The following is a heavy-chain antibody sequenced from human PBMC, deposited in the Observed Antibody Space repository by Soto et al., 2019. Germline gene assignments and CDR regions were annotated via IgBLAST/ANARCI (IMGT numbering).Heavy chain of an antibody. CDR1: GFIFRDYS. V-gene: IGHV3-48*01. Sequence: EVQLVESGGGLVQSGESLRLSCAASGFIFRDYSMNWVRQTPGKGLEWIAHIAGGGVPTYYADSVKGRFTISRDRGKNFLYLQMHGLKGDDSGIYYCTRASSYAFDYWGQGALGTVSS. J-gene: IGHJ4*02. D-gene: IGHD2-2*01. CDR3: TRASSYAFDY. CDR2: IAGGGVPT.